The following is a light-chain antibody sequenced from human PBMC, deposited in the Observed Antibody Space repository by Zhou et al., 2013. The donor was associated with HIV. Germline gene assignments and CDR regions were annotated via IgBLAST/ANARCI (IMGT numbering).Light chain of an antibody. V-gene: IGKV3D-20*02. J-gene: IGKJ2*01. CDR1: QSVSSSS. Sequence: NVLTQSPGTLSLSPGERATLSCRASQSVSSSSLAWYQQKPGQAPRLLIYGASSRATGIPGRFSGSGSGTDFTLTISRLEPEDFAVYYCQQRSNWPPMYTFGQGTKLEMK. CDR2: GAS. CDR3: QQRSNWPPMYT.